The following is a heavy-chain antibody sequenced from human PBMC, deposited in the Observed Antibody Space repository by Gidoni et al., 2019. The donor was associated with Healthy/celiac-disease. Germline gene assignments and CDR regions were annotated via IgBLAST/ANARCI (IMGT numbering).Heavy chain of an antibody. V-gene: IGHV3-73*02. D-gene: IGHD1-1*01. CDR2: IGSKSNSYAT. CDR3: TTLYNWYEVPY. Sequence: EVQPVESGGGVVQPGGSLKLSCAAPGFTFSGAAMPWVGQASGKGLGWVGRIGSKSNSYATAYAASVKGRFTISRDDSKNTAYLQMNSLKTEDTAVYYCTTLYNWYEVPYWGQGTLVTVSS. J-gene: IGHJ4*02. CDR1: GFTFSGAA.